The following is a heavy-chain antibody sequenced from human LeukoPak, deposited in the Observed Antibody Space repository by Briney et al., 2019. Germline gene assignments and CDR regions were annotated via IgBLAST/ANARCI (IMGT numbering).Heavy chain of an antibody. CDR2: ISSGSGYI. V-gene: IGHV3-21*01. CDR3: ARLSSGWPDY. CDR1: GFTFSDYA. D-gene: IGHD6-19*01. J-gene: IGHJ4*02. Sequence: GGSLRLSCAASGFTFSDYAMSWVRQAPGKGLEWVSSISSGSGYIYYAESVKGRFTISRDNAENSLYLQMNSLRAEDTAVYYCARLSSGWPDYWGQGTLVTVSS.